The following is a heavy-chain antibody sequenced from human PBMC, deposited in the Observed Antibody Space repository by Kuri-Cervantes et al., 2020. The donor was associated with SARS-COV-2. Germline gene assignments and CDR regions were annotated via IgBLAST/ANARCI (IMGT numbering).Heavy chain of an antibody. Sequence: GESLKISCAASGFIVISNSMSWVRQAPGKGLEWVSVIYGGGGTHYADSVKGRFTISRDDSKNTLYLQMNSLRDEDTAVYYCASDTSSWSSDYYDMDVWGQGTTVTVSS. D-gene: IGHD2-2*01. V-gene: IGHV3-53*01. CDR2: IYGGGGT. CDR3: ASDTSSWSSDYYDMDV. J-gene: IGHJ6*02. CDR1: GFIVISNS.